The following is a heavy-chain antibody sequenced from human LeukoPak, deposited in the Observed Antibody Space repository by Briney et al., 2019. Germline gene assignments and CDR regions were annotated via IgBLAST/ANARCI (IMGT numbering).Heavy chain of an antibody. D-gene: IGHD5-18*01. CDR3: ARQYSYGRNFDY. CDR1: GGSISSYY. Sequence: SETLSLTCTVSGGSISSYYWSWIRQPPGKGLGWIGYIYYSGSTNYNPSLKSRVTISVDTSKNQFSLKLSSVTAADTAVYYCARQYSYGRNFDYWGQGTLVTVSS. CDR2: IYYSGST. V-gene: IGHV4-59*08. J-gene: IGHJ4*02.